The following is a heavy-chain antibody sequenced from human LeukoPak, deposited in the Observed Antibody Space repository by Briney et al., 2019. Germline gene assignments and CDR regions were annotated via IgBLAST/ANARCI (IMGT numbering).Heavy chain of an antibody. Sequence: GGSLRLSCAASGFTFSSYEMNWVRQAPGKGLEWVSYISSSGSTIYYADSVKGRFTISRDNAKNSVYLRMNSLRAEDTAVYYCARTPTGAVGYWGQGTLVTVSS. CDR3: ARTPTGAVGY. J-gene: IGHJ4*02. D-gene: IGHD7-27*01. V-gene: IGHV3-48*03. CDR2: ISSSGSTI. CDR1: GFTFSSYE.